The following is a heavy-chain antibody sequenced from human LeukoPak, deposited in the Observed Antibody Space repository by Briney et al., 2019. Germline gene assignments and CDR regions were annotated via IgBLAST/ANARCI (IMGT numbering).Heavy chain of an antibody. CDR1: GGSISSGGYY. CDR3: ARATPYPTLRWDAFDI. D-gene: IGHD2-2*02. CDR2: IYYSGST. Sequence: SETLSLTCTVSGGSISSGGYYWSWIRQHPGKGLEWIGYIYYSGSTYYNPSLKSRVTISVDTSKNQFSLKLSSVTAADTAVYYCARATPYPTLRWDAFDIWGQGTMVTVSS. V-gene: IGHV4-31*03. J-gene: IGHJ3*02.